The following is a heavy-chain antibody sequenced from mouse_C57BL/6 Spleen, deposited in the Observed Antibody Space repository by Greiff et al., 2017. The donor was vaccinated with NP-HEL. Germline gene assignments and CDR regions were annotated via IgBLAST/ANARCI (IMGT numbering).Heavy chain of an antibody. CDR1: GFTFSSYA. D-gene: IGHD1-1*01. CDR3: TREGDYGSSFDY. J-gene: IGHJ2*01. Sequence: EVKLMESGEGLVKPGGSLKLSCAASGFTFSSYAMSWVRQTPEKRLEWVAYISSGGDYIYYADTVKGRFTISRDNARNTLDLQMSSLKSEDTAMYYCTREGDYGSSFDYWGQGTTLTVSS. CDR2: ISSGGDYI. V-gene: IGHV5-9-1*02.